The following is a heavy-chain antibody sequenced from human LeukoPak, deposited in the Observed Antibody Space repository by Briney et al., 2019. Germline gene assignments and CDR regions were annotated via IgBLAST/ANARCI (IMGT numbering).Heavy chain of an antibody. CDR2: IYSGGST. CDR1: GFTVSSNY. D-gene: IGHD3-3*01. J-gene: IGHJ6*02. Sequence: GGSLRLSCAASGFTVSSNYMSWVRQAPGKGLEWASVIYSGGSTYYADSVKGRFTISRDNSKNTLYLQMNSLRAEDTAVYYCARGPTYYDFWKGYYGMDVWGQGTTVTVSS. CDR3: ARGPTYYDFWKGYYGMDV. V-gene: IGHV3-53*01.